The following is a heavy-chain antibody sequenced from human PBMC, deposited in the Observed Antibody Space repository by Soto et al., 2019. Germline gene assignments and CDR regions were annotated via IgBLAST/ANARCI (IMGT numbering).Heavy chain of an antibody. CDR2: ISWNSDSI. CDR1: GFIFDDFA. CDR3: TKVGGLYDFWSGPLHFDL. Sequence: EAQLVESGGGLVQPGRSLRLSCAGSGFIFDDFAIHWVRQAPGKGLEWVSGISWNSDSIGYADSVKGRFTISRDNTKNALYLQMNRLRGEDTALYYCTKVGGLYDFWSGPLHFDLWGQGTLVTVSS. D-gene: IGHD3-3*01. J-gene: IGHJ4*02. V-gene: IGHV3-9*01.